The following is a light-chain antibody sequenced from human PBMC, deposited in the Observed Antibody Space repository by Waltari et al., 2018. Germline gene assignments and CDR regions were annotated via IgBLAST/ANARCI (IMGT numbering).Light chain of an antibody. V-gene: IGKV4-1*01. CDR1: QRVFYSSNNRNY. J-gene: IGKJ2*01. CDR3: QQYHSPPYT. CDR2: WAS. Sequence: IVMTQSPAPPDGYLGERANSTCKSKQRVFYSSNNRNYLAWYHHKPGQPPKLLILWASTRESGVPDRFSGSVSGTDFTLTISSLQAEDVAVYYCQQYHSPPYTFGQGTRLEIK.